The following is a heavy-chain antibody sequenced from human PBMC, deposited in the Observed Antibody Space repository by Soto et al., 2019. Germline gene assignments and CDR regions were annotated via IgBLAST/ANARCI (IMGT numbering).Heavy chain of an antibody. CDR2: IVPTVDTS. D-gene: IGHD2-15*01. Sequence: QVQLVQSGAEVRQPASSVKVSCKTSGATFSSYAITWVRQAPGQGLEWMGGIVPTVDTSTYPQKSQGGVTITADKFTITVYMELSSLRSDATAVYYCVSVVAIPAYPDNWGQGTLVTVSS. CDR3: VSVVAIPAYPDN. CDR1: GATFSSYA. V-gene: IGHV1-69*14. J-gene: IGHJ4*02.